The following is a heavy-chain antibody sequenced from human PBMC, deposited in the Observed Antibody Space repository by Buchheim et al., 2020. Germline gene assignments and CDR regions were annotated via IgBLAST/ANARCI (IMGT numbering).Heavy chain of an antibody. J-gene: IGHJ4*02. D-gene: IGHD3/OR15-3a*01. CDR3: ARWMNDFGLDY. V-gene: IGHV4-4*02. Sequence: QVQLQESGPGLVKPSGTLSLTCAVSGASINSNNWWCWVRQPPGKGLEWIGEISHIGSTNYNPSFKSRVTISVDKSKNKFSLKLTSVTAADTAVYYCARWMNDFGLDYWGQGTL. CDR1: GASINSNNW. CDR2: ISHIGST.